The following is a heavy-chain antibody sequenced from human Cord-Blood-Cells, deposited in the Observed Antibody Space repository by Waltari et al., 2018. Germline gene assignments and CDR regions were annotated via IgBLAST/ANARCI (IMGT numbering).Heavy chain of an antibody. D-gene: IGHD3-22*01. Sequence: QLQLQESGPGLVKPSETLSLTCTVSGGSISSSSYYWGWIRQPPGKGLEWIGSIYYSGRTDYNPSLKSRVTISVDTSKNQFSLKLSSVTAADTAVYYCARRRNYYDSSGYLFDYWGQGTLVTVSS. CDR2: IYYSGRT. J-gene: IGHJ4*02. CDR1: GGSISSSSYY. CDR3: ARRRNYYDSSGYLFDY. V-gene: IGHV4-39*07.